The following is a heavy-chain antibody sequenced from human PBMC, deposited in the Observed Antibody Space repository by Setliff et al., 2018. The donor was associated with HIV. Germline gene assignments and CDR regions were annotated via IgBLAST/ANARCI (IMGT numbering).Heavy chain of an antibody. CDR3: ARGGGFWSGQLDY. J-gene: IGHJ4*02. CDR2: IYYSGNT. CDR1: GGSISSISYY. V-gene: IGHV4-39*07. Sequence: PSETLSLTCSVSGGSISSISYYWGWIRQPPGKGLEWIGNIYYSGNTYFNPSLKSRVTMPIDTPKNQFSLKLSSVTAADTAVYFCARGGGFWSGQLDYWGQGTLVTVSS. D-gene: IGHD3-3*01.